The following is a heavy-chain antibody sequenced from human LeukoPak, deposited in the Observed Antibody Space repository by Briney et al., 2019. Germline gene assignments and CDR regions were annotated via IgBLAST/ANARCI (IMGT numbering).Heavy chain of an antibody. CDR2: INHNGNVN. V-gene: IGHV3-7*03. J-gene: IGHJ6*02. CDR1: GFTFSSYW. Sequence: PGGSLRLSCAASGFTFSSYWMNWARQAPGKGLEWVASINHNGNVNYYVDSVKGRFTISRDNAKNSLYLQMSSLRAEDTAVYFCARGTYYYYGMDVWGQGTTVTVSS. CDR3: ARGTYYYYGMDV. D-gene: IGHD1/OR15-1a*01.